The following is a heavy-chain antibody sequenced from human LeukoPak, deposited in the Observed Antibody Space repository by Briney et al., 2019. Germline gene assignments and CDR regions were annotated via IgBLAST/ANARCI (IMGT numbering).Heavy chain of an antibody. V-gene: IGHV3-74*01. J-gene: IGHJ4*02. CDR2: INSGGSST. CDR3: ARKSVGANPGYFDY. D-gene: IGHD1-26*01. CDR1: GFTFSSYW. Sequence: PGGSLRLSCAASGFTFSSYWMHWVRQAPGKGLVWVSRINSGGSSTIYADSVKGRFTISRDNAKNTLYLQMNSLRAEDTAVYYCARKSVGANPGYFDYWGQGTLVTVSS.